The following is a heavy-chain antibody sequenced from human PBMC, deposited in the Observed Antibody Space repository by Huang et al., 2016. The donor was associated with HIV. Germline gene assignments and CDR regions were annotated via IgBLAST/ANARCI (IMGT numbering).Heavy chain of an antibody. J-gene: IGHJ4*02. V-gene: IGHV3-30*14. CDR3: ARDTTTVAGLDF. Sequence: DFVRGRFTISRDNSKNILCLQLNSLTPADTSIYYCARDTTTVAGLDFWGQGALVTVSS. D-gene: IGHD6-19*01.